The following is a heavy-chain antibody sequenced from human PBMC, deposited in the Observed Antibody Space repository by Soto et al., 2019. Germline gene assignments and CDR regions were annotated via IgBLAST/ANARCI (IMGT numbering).Heavy chain of an antibody. Sequence: QVQLVESGGGVVQPGRSLRLSCTSSGFIFGIHAMHWVRQAPGKGLEWVAFISHDGNNNYVADSVKGRFTISRDNSANTLWLQLSGLTDEDTAVYYCARDGDESGLFPVSFDLWGQGTLVTVS. CDR3: ARDGDESGLFPVSFDL. J-gene: IGHJ4*02. V-gene: IGHV3-30-3*01. CDR1: GFIFGIHA. CDR2: ISHDGNNN. D-gene: IGHD2-21*01.